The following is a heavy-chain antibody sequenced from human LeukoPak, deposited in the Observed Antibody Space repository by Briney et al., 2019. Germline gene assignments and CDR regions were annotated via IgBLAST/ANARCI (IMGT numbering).Heavy chain of an antibody. J-gene: IGHJ5*02. Sequence: GASVKVSCKASGYTFTSYGISWVRQAPGQGLEWMGWISAYNGNTGYAQKFQGRVTMTRNTSISTAYMELSSLRSEDTAVYYCARRGQPEVDYYGSGSSWWFDPWGQGTLVTVSS. CDR2: ISAYNGNT. CDR1: GYTFTSYG. CDR3: ARRGQPEVDYYGSGSSWWFDP. V-gene: IGHV1-8*02. D-gene: IGHD3-10*01.